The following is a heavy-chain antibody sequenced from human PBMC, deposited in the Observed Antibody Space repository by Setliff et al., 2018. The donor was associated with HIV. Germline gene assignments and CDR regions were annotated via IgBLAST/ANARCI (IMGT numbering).Heavy chain of an antibody. Sequence: ASVKVSCKSSGYTFTSYGISWVRQAPGQGLEWMGWISAYNGNTIYAQKVQGRVTMTTDTSTSTAYMELRSLRSDDTAVYYCARSGPQTTWYFDRSGYSHNYWGQGTLVTVSS. CDR2: ISAYNGNT. CDR1: GYTFTSYG. D-gene: IGHD3-22*01. V-gene: IGHV1-18*01. CDR3: ARSGPQTTWYFDRSGYSHNY. J-gene: IGHJ4*02.